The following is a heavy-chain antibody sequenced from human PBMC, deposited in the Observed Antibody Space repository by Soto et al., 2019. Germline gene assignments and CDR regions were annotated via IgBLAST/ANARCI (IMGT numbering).Heavy chain of an antibody. CDR2: IFSNDEK. V-gene: IGHV2-26*01. Sequence: QVALKESGPVLVKPTETLTLTCTVSGFSLNDARVGVSWIRQPPGRALEWLAHIFSNDEKSYSTSLYNRLTISKDTSKSQVVLTMTNMGPVDTATYFCARIQDYVRGSYPYDVWGQGSLVTVSS. CDR3: ARIQDYVRGSYPYDV. CDR1: GFSLNDARVG. D-gene: IGHD3-16*02. J-gene: IGHJ4*02.